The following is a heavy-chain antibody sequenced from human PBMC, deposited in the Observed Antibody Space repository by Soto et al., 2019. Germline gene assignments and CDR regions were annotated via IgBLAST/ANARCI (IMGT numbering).Heavy chain of an antibody. D-gene: IGHD3-3*01. CDR3: ARAQYYDFWSGYPALWAGGDRYYYYYGMDV. Sequence: ASVKVSCKASGYTFTSYGISWVRQAPGQGLEWMGWISAYNGNTNYAQKLQGRVTMTTDTSTSTAYMELRSLRSDDTAVYYCARAQYYDFWSGYPALWAGGDRYYYYYGMDVWGQGTTVTVSS. J-gene: IGHJ6*02. CDR1: GYTFTSYG. V-gene: IGHV1-18*01. CDR2: ISAYNGNT.